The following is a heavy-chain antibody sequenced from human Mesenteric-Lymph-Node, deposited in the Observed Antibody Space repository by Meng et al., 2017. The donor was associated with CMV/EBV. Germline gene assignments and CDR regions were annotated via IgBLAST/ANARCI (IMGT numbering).Heavy chain of an antibody. CDR3: ARDLVEAEKQRFDP. V-gene: IGHV3-30*04. D-gene: IGHD2-2*01. J-gene: IGHJ5*02. CDR2: ISYDGSNA. Sequence: SGFTFSRYAMHWVRQAPGKGLEWVAIISYDGSNAYYADSVKGRFTISRDNSKNSLYLQMNSLRPQDTAVYYCARDLVEAEKQRFDPWGQGTLVTVSS. CDR1: GFTFSRYA.